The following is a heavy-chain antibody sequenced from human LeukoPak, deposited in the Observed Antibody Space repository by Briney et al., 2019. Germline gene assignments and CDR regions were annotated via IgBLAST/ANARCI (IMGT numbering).Heavy chain of an antibody. CDR1: GGSISSGGYY. J-gene: IGHJ6*02. D-gene: IGHD6-19*01. CDR3: ACSMSSDWNYYNAMDV. CDR2: IYYSGST. V-gene: IGHV4-31*03. Sequence: KSSETLSLTCTVSGGSISSGGYYWSWIRQHPGKGLEWIGYIYYSGSTYYNPSLKSRVTISVDTSKNQFSLKLSSVTAADTAVYYRACSMSSDWNYYNAMDVWGQGTTVTVSS.